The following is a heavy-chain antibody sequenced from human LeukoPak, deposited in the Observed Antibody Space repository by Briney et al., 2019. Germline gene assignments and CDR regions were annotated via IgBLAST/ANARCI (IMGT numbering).Heavy chain of an antibody. CDR1: GFTFSSYG. CDR2: ISYDGSNK. CDR3: AKVLRPAATMNAFDI. J-gene: IGHJ3*02. V-gene: IGHV3-30*18. Sequence: GGSLRLSCAASGFTFSSYGMHWVRQAPGKGLEWVAVISYDGSNKYYADSVKGRFTISRDNSKNTLYLQMNSLRAEDTAVYYCAKVLRPAATMNAFDIWGQGTMVTVSS. D-gene: IGHD2-2*01.